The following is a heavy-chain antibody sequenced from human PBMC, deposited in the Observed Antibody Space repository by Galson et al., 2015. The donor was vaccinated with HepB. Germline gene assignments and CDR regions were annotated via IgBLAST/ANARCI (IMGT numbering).Heavy chain of an antibody. Sequence: SVKVSCKASGGIFNTSTTAWVRQAPGQGLEYMGGIIPVLRVTNYAQRFQGRVTISADESTSTAYMDLSRLRSEDTAIYYCATVGVTGKFYYYYGYWGQGTLVTVSP. J-gene: IGHJ4*02. D-gene: IGHD2-21*02. CDR1: GGIFNTST. CDR2: IIPVLRVT. V-gene: IGHV1-69*13. CDR3: ATVGVTGKFYYYYGY.